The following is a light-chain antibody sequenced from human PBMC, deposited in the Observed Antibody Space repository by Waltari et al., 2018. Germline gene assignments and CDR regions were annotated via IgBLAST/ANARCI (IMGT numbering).Light chain of an antibody. CDR2: DVS. CDR3: SSYTSSSTLGV. V-gene: IGLV2-14*01. J-gene: IGLJ1*01. CDR1: SSDVGGYNY. Sequence: QSALTQPAPVSGSPGQSITISCTGTSSDVGGYNYVSWYKQHPGKAPKLIIYDVSKRPSGVSNRFSGSKSGNTASLTISGLQAEDEADYYCSSYTSSSTLGVFGTGTKVTVL.